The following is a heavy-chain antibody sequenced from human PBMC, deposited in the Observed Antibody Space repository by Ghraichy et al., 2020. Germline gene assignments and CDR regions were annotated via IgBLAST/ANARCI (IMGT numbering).Heavy chain of an antibody. CDR2: ISGDGGST. CDR1: GFTFDDYD. CDR3: GKDGVAVSFGFGPPFDY. V-gene: IGHV3-43*02. Sequence: ETLSLTCAASGFTFDDYDMHWVRQAPGKGLEWVSLISGDGGSTYYADSVKGRFTNSRDNSNNSLFLQMTSPSTEATDLYYCGKDGVAVSFGFGPPFDYWGQGTLVIVCS. D-gene: IGHD6-19*01. J-gene: IGHJ4*02.